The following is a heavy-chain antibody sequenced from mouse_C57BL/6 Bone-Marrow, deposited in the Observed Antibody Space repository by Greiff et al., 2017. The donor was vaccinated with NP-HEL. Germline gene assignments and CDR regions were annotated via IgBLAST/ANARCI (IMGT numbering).Heavy chain of an antibody. CDR1: GFTFTDYY. Sequence: EVQGVESGGGLVQPGGSLSLSCAASGFTFTDYYMSWVRQPPGKALEWLGFIRNKANGYTTEYSASVKGRFTISRDNSQSILYLQMNALRAEDSATYYCARSLFYYYGSSYYAMDYWGQGTSVTVSS. J-gene: IGHJ4*01. CDR3: ARSLFYYYGSSYYAMDY. CDR2: IRNKANGYTT. D-gene: IGHD1-1*01. V-gene: IGHV7-3*01.